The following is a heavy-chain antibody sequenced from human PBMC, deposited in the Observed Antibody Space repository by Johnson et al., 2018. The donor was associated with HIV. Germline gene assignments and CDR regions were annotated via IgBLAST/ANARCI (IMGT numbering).Heavy chain of an antibody. CDR1: GFTFSDHA. J-gene: IGHJ3*02. V-gene: IGHV3-30*04. Sequence: QVQLVESGGGVVQPGRSLRLSCAASGFTFSDHAMYWVRQSPVKGLEWVAVISYDGSNKYNADSVKGRFTISRDNSKNTLFLQMNSLRAEDTAVYYCAREIVVEVAATLISVAFDIWGQGTMVTVSS. CDR3: AREIVVEVAATLISVAFDI. D-gene: IGHD2-15*01. CDR2: ISYDGSNK.